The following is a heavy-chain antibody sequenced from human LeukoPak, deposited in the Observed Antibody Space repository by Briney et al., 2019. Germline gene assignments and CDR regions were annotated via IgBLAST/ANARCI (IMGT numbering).Heavy chain of an antibody. CDR1: GYTFTSYG. CDR2: ISGYNGNT. V-gene: IGHV1-18*01. J-gene: IGHJ5*02. CDR3: ARSCSSTSCYLVGEFEFDP. D-gene: IGHD2-2*01. Sequence: ASVKVSCKASGYTFTSYGISWVRQAPGQGLEWMGWISGYNGNTNYAQKLQGRVTMTTDTSTSTAYMELRSLRSDDTAVYYCARSCSSTSCYLVGEFEFDPWGQGTLVTVSS.